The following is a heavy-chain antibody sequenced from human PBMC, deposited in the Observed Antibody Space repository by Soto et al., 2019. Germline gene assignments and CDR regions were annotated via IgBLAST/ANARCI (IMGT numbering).Heavy chain of an antibody. V-gene: IGHV1-69*01. D-gene: IGHD6-19*01. J-gene: IGHJ2*01. Sequence: QVQLVQSGAEVKKPGSSVKVSCKASGGTFSSYAISWVRQAPGQGLEWMGGIIPIFGTANYAQKFQGRVTITADESTSTAYMERRSLRSEDTAVYYCARRSSGWYVDWYFDLWGRGTLVTVSP. CDR3: ARRSSGWYVDWYFDL. CDR2: IIPIFGTA. CDR1: GGTFSSYA.